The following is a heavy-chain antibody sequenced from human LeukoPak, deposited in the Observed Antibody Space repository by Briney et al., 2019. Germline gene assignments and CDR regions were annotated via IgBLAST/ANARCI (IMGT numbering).Heavy chain of an antibody. CDR1: GGSISSSSYY. J-gene: IGHJ4*02. CDR2: IYYSGST. CDR3: ARHEELLRNFDY. Sequence: PSETLSLTCTVSGGSISSSSYYWGWIRQPPGKGLEWIGSIYYSGSTYYNPSLKSRVTISVDTSKNQFSLKLSSVTAADTAVYYCARHEELLRNFDYWGQGTLVTVPS. D-gene: IGHD1-26*01. V-gene: IGHV4-39*01.